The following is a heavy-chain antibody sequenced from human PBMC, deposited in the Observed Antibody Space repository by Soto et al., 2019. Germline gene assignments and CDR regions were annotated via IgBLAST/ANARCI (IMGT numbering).Heavy chain of an antibody. J-gene: IGHJ3*02. CDR1: GVTFSSYA. CDR2: ISSSGGST. V-gene: IGHV3-23*01. CDR3: AKDRDGYNYEASAFDI. D-gene: IGHD5-12*01. Sequence: GGSLRLSCAASGVTFSSYAMSWVRQAPGKGLEWVSAISSSGGSTYYADSVKGRFTISRDNAKNTLYLQMNSLRAEDTAVYYCAKDRDGYNYEASAFDIWGQGTMVTVSS.